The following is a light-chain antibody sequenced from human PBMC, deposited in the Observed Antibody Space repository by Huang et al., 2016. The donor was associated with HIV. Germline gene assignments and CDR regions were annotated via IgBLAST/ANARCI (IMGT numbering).Light chain of an antibody. V-gene: IGKV2-28*01. CDR2: LGS. CDR3: MQALQTPYT. CDR1: QSFLHSNGDNY. J-gene: IGKJ2*01. Sequence: DIVMTQSPLSLHVTPGEPASISCRSSQSFLHSNGDNYLDWYMQKPGQSPQLLIYLGSNRASGVPDRFSGIGSGTDFTLKISRVEADDVGVYYCMQALQTPYTFGQGTKLEIK.